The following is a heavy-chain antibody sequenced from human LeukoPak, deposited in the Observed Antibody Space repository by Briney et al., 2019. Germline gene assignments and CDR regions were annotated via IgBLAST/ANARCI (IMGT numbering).Heavy chain of an antibody. CDR1: GYTFTSYG. Sequence: ASVKVSCKASGYTFTSYGISWVRQAPGQGLEWMGIINPSGGSTSYAQKFQGRVTMTRDMSTSTVYMELSSLRSEDTAVYYCARGLWIQLWLPYGDWFDPWGQGTLVTVSS. J-gene: IGHJ5*02. CDR3: ARGLWIQLWLPYGDWFDP. D-gene: IGHD5-18*01. CDR2: INPSGGST. V-gene: IGHV1-46*01.